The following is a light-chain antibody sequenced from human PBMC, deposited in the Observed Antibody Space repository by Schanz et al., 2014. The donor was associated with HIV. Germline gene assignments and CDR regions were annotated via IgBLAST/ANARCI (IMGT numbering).Light chain of an antibody. CDR2: DNN. Sequence: CSGSTSNIGKNYVSWYQQFPGTAPKVLIYDNNKRPSGVPGRFSGSKSGTSATLDITALQTGDEADYYCGTWDSSLSAVVFGGGTKLTVL. J-gene: IGLJ2*01. CDR1: TSNIGKNY. CDR3: GTWDSSLSAVV. V-gene: IGLV1-51*01.